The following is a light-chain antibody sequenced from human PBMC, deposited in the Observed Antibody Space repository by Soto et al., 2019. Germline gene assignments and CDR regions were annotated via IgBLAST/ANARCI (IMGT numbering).Light chain of an antibody. J-gene: IGKJ3*01. CDR3: QKCDSAPPFT. V-gene: IGKV1-27*01. Sequence: DIQMTQSPSSLSAAVGDRVTITCRASQGISNQLAWYQHKPGRAPKLLIYAASTLQSGVPSRFSGSGSGTDFTLPISSLQPDDDAAYYCQKCDSAPPFTFGPGTKV. CDR2: AAS. CDR1: QGISNQ.